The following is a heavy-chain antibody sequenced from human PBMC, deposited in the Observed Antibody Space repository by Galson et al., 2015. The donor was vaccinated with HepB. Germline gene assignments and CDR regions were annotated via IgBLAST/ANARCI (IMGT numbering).Heavy chain of an antibody. V-gene: IGHV1-46*01. CDR1: GYTFTNYY. D-gene: IGHD3-3*01. J-gene: IGHJ6*02. CDR2: INPSGGST. Sequence: SVKVSCKASGYTFTNYYMHWVRQAPGQGLEWMGIINPSGGSTSYAQKFQGRVTMTRDTSKNQFSLKLSSVTAADTAVYYCARDQLPDFWNGSTRKINHYYGMDVWGQGTTVTVSS. CDR3: ARDQLPDFWNGSTRKINHYYGMDV.